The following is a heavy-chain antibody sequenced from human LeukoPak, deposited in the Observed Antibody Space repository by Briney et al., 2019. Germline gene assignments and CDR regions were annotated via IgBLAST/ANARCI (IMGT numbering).Heavy chain of an antibody. D-gene: IGHD3-22*01. Sequence: SGTLSLTCTVSGGSISSYYWSWIRQPPGKGLEWIGYIYYSGSTNYNPSLKSRVTISEDTSENHFSLKLSSVAAADTAVYYCARESYYYESSGYYPYYFDYWGQGILVTVSP. J-gene: IGHJ4*02. CDR2: IYYSGST. CDR3: ARESYYYESSGYYPYYFDY. V-gene: IGHV4-59*01. CDR1: GGSISSYY.